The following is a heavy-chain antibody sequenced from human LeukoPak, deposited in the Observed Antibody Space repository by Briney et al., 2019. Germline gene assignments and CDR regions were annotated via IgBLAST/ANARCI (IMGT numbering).Heavy chain of an antibody. CDR1: GFTFSSYA. Sequence: GGSLRLSCAASGFTFSSYAMSWVRQARGKGLEWVSAISGSGGSTYYADSVKGRFTISRDNSKNTLYLQMNSLRAEDTAVYYCAKHPRGSVVTAIRFDYWGQGTLVTVSS. CDR2: ISGSGGST. V-gene: IGHV3-23*01. J-gene: IGHJ4*02. D-gene: IGHD2-21*02. CDR3: AKHPRGSVVTAIRFDY.